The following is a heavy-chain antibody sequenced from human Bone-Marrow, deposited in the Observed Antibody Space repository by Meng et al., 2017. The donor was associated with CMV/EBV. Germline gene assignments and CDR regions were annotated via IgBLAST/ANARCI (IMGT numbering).Heavy chain of an antibody. CDR2: MNPNCGNA. Sequence: ASVKVSCKASGYTFTSYDINWVRQATGQGLEWMGWMNPNCGNAGYAQKFQGRVTMTRNTSISTDYMGLRRVRSEDTAVYYCARGPLCVEMTSWPYYFDYWGQGTLVTVSS. V-gene: IGHV1-8*01. CDR1: GYTFTSYD. CDR3: ARGPLCVEMTSWPYYFDY. J-gene: IGHJ4*02. D-gene: IGHD2-2*01.